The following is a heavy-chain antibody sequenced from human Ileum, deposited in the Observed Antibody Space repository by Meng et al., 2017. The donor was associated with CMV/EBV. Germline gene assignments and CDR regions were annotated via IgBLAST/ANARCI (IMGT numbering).Heavy chain of an antibody. D-gene: IGHD5-18*01. J-gene: IGHJ5*02. CDR3: ARDLQLST. Sequence: GESLKISCAASGFGFSSFEMNWVRQAPEKGLEWVSYISGSGLTTYYADSVKGRFTIFRDNAKNSLHLQMNSLRADDTAVYYCARDLQLSTWGQGTLVTVSS. V-gene: IGHV3-48*03. CDR2: ISGSGLTT. CDR1: GFGFSSFE.